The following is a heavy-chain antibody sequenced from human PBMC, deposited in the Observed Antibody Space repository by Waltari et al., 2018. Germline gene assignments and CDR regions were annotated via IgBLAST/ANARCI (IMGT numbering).Heavy chain of an antibody. CDR3: ARAKGITIFGVVNHFYGMDV. J-gene: IGHJ6*02. CDR2: ISPIFGTA. Sequence: QVQLVQSGAEVKKPGSSVKVSCKASGGTFSSYAISWVRQAPGQGLEWMGGISPIFGTANYAQKFQGRVTITADESTSTAYMELSSLRSEDTAVYYCARAKGITIFGVVNHFYGMDVWGQGTTVTVSS. D-gene: IGHD3-3*01. V-gene: IGHV1-69*13. CDR1: GGTFSSYA.